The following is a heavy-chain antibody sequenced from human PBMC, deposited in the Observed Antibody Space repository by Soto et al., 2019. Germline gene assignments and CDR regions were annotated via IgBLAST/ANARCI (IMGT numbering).Heavy chain of an antibody. Sequence: QVQLVQSGAEVKKPGASVKVSCKASGYTFTSYDINWVRQATGQGLEWMGWMNPNSGNTGYAQKFQGRVPMTRNTSISTAYMELSSLRSEDTAVYYCARALRIVVVTAAIFDFYWFHPWGQGTLVTVSS. J-gene: IGHJ5*02. CDR2: MNPNSGNT. D-gene: IGHD2-2*01. CDR3: ARALRIVVVTAAIFDFYWFHP. V-gene: IGHV1-8*01. CDR1: GYTFTSYD.